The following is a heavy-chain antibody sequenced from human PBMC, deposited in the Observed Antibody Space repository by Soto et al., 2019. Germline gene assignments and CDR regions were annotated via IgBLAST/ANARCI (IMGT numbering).Heavy chain of an antibody. CDR2: ISFDGNIK. D-gene: IGHD2-8*01. J-gene: IGHJ6*02. V-gene: IGHV3-30-3*01. CDR1: GFTFSDYA. Sequence: QVQLVESGGGVVQPGRSLRLSCAASGFTFSDYAMHWVRHVPGQGLEWVAVISFDGNIKYDADSVKGRFTISRDNSKNTIVLQMDSLKGEDTAVYSCARAPRRYCTSLSCLGLYGLDVWGQGTAVTVSS. CDR3: ARAPRRYCTSLSCLGLYGLDV.